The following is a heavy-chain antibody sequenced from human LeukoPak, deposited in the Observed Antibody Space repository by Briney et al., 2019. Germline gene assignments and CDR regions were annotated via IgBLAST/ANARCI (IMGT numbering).Heavy chain of an antibody. Sequence: GESLKISCKGSGYSFTSYWIGWVGKMPGKGLEWMGIIYPGDSDTRYSPSFQGQVTISADKSISTAYLQWSSLKASDTAMYYCARVHYYETSDWGNYFDYWGQGTLVTVSS. D-gene: IGHD3-22*01. V-gene: IGHV5-51*01. CDR2: IYPGDSDT. CDR3: ARVHYYETSDWGNYFDY. J-gene: IGHJ4*02. CDR1: GYSFTSYW.